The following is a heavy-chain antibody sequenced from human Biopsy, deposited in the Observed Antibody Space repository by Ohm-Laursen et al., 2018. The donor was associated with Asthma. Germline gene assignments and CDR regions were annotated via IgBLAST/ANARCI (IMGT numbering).Heavy chain of an antibody. CDR2: ISGSGGST. Sequence: GSLRLSCAASGFTFSSYAMSWVRQAPGKGLEWVSAISGSGGSTYYADSVRGRFTISRDFSKNTLHLQMHSLRVEDTAVYYCAKDSARAYYDDSSGYYSSGSYYYYGMDVWGQGTTVTVSS. V-gene: IGHV3-23*01. D-gene: IGHD3-22*01. CDR1: GFTFSSYA. CDR3: AKDSARAYYDDSSGYYSSGSYYYYGMDV. J-gene: IGHJ6*02.